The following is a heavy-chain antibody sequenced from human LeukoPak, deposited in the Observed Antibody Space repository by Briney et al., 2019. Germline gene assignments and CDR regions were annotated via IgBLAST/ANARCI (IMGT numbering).Heavy chain of an antibody. Sequence: GGSLRLSCAASGFTFSSYSMNWARQAPGKGLEWVSSISSSSSYIYYADSVKGRFTISRDNAKNSLYLQMNSLRAEDTAVYYCARVGVSSRRGRWFDPWGQGTLVTVSS. CDR1: GFTFSSYS. J-gene: IGHJ5*02. D-gene: IGHD6-13*01. CDR2: ISSSSSYI. CDR3: ARVGVSSRRGRWFDP. V-gene: IGHV3-21*01.